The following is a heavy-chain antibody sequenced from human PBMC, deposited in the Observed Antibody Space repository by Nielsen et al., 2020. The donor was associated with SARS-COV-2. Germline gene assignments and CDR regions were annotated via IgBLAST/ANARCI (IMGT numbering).Heavy chain of an antibody. V-gene: IGHV4-59*13. CDR2: IYYSGST. D-gene: IGHD3-22*01. CDR3: ARDGGVHDSSGYYDWFDP. Sequence: EPLSLTCTVSGGSISSYYWSWIRQPPGKGLEWIGYIYYSGSTNYNPSLKSRVTISVDTSKNQFSLKLSSVTAADTAVYYCARDGGVHDSSGYYDWFDPWGQGTLVTVSS. J-gene: IGHJ5*02. CDR1: GGSISSYY.